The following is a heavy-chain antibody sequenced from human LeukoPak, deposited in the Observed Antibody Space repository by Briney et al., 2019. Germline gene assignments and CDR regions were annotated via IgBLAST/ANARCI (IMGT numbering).Heavy chain of an antibody. J-gene: IGHJ5*02. CDR2: IYYSGST. V-gene: IGHV4-59*01. Sequence: SETLSLTCTVSGGSISSYYWSWIRQPPGKGLEWIGYIYYSGSTNYNPSLKSRVTISVDTSKNQFSLKLSSLTAADTAVYHCGRGPNWFDPWGQGTLDTVSS. CDR3: GRGPNWFDP. CDR1: GGSISSYY.